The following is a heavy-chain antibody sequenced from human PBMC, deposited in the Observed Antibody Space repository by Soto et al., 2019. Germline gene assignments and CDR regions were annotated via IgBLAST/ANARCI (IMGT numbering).Heavy chain of an antibody. CDR2: ISYDGDTQ. CDR1: EFDFSNFA. J-gene: IGHJ5*02. CDR3: VRGKWIFALRSTVDP. Sequence: QVQLEESGGGVVQPGRSLRLSCAASEFDFSNFAMHWVRQAPGKGLEWMAVISYDGDTQYYADSAKGRFTISRDNSKTSLYLQMNRLTTEDTAVYDSVRGKWIFALRSTVDPWGQGTLVSVSS. D-gene: IGHD3-3*01. V-gene: IGHV3-30-3*01.